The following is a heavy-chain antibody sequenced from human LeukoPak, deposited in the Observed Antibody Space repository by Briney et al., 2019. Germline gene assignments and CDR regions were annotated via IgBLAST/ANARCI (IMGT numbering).Heavy chain of an antibody. J-gene: IGHJ2*01. CDR2: IYYSGST. V-gene: IGHV4-39*01. CDR3: ARAFRARYFDL. D-gene: IGHD2/OR15-2a*01. Sequence: SETLSLTCTVSGGSITTSSYYWGGIRQAPGKGLEWIGIIYYSGSTYYNPSLKGRVTISVDTSKNQFSLKLSSVTAADTAVYYCARAFRARYFDLWGRGTLVTVSS. CDR1: GGSITTSSYY.